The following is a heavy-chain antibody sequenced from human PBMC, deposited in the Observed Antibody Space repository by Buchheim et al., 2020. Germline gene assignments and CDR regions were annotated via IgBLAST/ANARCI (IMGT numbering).Heavy chain of an antibody. CDR3: ARSRGSGMDV. D-gene: IGHD2-2*01. V-gene: IGHV3-33*01. CDR1: GFIFSSYG. J-gene: IGHJ6*02. CDR2: IGYDGSNK. Sequence: QVQLVESGGGVVQPGRSLRLSCAASGFIFSSYGRHWVRQAPGKGLEWVAVIGYDGSNKYYSDSVKGRFTISRDNSRNTLYLKRNSLRAEYTAVYYCARSRGSGMDVWGQGTT.